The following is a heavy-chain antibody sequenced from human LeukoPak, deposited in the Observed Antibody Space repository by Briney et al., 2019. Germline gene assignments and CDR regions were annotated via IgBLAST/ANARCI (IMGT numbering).Heavy chain of an antibody. D-gene: IGHD5-24*01. CDR1: GFTVSSNY. J-gene: IGHJ4*02. Sequence: PGGSLRLSRAASGFTVSSNYMSWVRQAPGKGLEWVSVIYSGGSTYYADSVKGRFTISRDNSKNTLYLQMNSLRAEDTAVYYCASGEQRWLQSGHWGQGTLVTVSS. CDR3: ASGEQRWLQSGH. V-gene: IGHV3-66*01. CDR2: IYSGGST.